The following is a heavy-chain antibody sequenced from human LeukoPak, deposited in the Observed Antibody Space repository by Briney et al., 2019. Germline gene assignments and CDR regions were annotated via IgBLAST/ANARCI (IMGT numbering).Heavy chain of an antibody. CDR2: IIPIFGTA. CDR1: GGTFSSYA. Sequence: SVKVSCKASGGTFSSYAISWVRQAPGQGLEWMGGIIPIFGTANYAQKFQGRVTITTDESTSTAYMGLSSLRSEDTAVYYCARATDSSGYYFIRPGYWYFDLWGRGTLVTVSS. V-gene: IGHV1-69*05. CDR3: ARATDSSGYYFIRPGYWYFDL. J-gene: IGHJ2*01. D-gene: IGHD3-22*01.